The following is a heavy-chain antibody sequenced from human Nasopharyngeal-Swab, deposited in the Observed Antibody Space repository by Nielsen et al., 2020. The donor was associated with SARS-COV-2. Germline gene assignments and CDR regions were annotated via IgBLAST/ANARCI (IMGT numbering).Heavy chain of an antibody. V-gene: IGHV4-39*07. CDR3: ASHDYGVNGEYYYMDV. CDR2: IYYSGST. D-gene: IGHD4-17*01. Sequence: WIRQPPGKGLEWIGSIYYSGSTYYNPSLKRRVTISVDTSKNQFSLKLSSVTAADTAVYYCASHDYGVNGEYYYMDVWGKGTTVTVSS. J-gene: IGHJ6*03.